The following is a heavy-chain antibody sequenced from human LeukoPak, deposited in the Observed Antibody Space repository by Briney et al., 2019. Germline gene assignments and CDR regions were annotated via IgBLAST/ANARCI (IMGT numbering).Heavy chain of an antibody. CDR3: AGGNILTGHCFDF. Sequence: SETLSLTCAVYGGSITGYYWSWIRQTPGRRLEWVGEIHYTGATSYNPSLKSRDTISTDTSKNQFSLRLSAVTAADTAVYYCAGGNILTGHCFDFWGQGALVTVSS. J-gene: IGHJ4*02. V-gene: IGHV4-34*01. CDR1: GGSITGYY. CDR2: IHYTGAT. D-gene: IGHD3-9*01.